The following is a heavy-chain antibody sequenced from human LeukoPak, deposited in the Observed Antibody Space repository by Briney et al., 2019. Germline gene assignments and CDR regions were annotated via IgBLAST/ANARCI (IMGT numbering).Heavy chain of an antibody. CDR3: ARYGDYYYFDY. V-gene: IGHV4-39*07. CDR1: GGSISSGTYY. J-gene: IGHJ4*02. Sequence: SETLSLTCTVSGGSISSGTYYWSWIRQPPGKGLEWIGEINHSGSTNYNPSLKSRVTISVDTSKNQFSLKLSSVTAADTAVYYCARYGDYYYFDYWGQGTLVTVSS. CDR2: INHSGST. D-gene: IGHD4-17*01.